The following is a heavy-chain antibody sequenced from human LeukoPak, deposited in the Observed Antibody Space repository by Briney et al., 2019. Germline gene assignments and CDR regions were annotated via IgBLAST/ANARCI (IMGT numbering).Heavy chain of an antibody. CDR1: GFTFSDYY. CDR2: IRYDGSNQ. J-gene: IGHJ6*03. V-gene: IGHV3-30*02. CDR3: AEDGYSAGYYYYYMDV. D-gene: IGHD4-23*01. Sequence: GGSLRLSCAASGFTFSDYYMSWIRQAPGKGLEWVAFIRYDGSNQYYADFVKGRFTISRDNSKNTLYLQMNSLRAEDTAVYYCAEDGYSAGYYYYYMDVWGKGTTVTVSS.